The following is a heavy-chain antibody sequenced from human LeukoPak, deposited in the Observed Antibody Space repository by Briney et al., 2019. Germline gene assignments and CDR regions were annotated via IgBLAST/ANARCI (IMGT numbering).Heavy chain of an antibody. J-gene: IGHJ5*02. CDR3: ARAGFSSSWYVTS. Sequence: GGSLRLSCAASGFTFSSYAMSWVRQAPGKGLEWVSGISGSGGSTYHADSVKGRFTISRDNAENSLFLQMNSLRVEDTAVYYCARAGFSSSWYVTSWGQGTLVTVSS. CDR1: GFTFSSYA. V-gene: IGHV3-23*01. CDR2: ISGSGGST. D-gene: IGHD6-13*01.